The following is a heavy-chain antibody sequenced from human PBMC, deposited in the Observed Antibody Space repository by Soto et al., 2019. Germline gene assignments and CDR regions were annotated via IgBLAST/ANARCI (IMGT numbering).Heavy chain of an antibody. V-gene: IGHV4-61*01. CDR2: VYYTGTT. D-gene: IGHD3-3*01. Sequence: QVQLQESGPGLVKPSETLSLTCTVSGGFVSSASYFWSWIRQPPGKEMEFIAYVYYTGTTKYSPSHKSRASISLDTSKNQFSLNLSSVTTADTAIYYCARMRFGEVPSWFDPWGQGILVTVS. CDR3: ARMRFGEVPSWFDP. CDR1: GGFVSSASYF. J-gene: IGHJ5*02.